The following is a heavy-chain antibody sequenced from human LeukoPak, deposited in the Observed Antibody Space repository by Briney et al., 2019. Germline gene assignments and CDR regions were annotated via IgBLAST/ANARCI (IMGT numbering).Heavy chain of an antibody. Sequence: GGSLRLSCAASGFTFSNYAMNWVRQAPGKGLEWVSVIRSSGGGYSTYYEDCVKVQGTISRDNSKNTLYLQMNSLRAEDTAVYYCARGGKIAVVGTRSPQYFHHWGQGTLVTVSS. J-gene: IGHJ1*01. CDR2: IRSSGGGYST. V-gene: IGHV3-23*01. CDR3: ARGGKIAVVGTRSPQYFHH. D-gene: IGHD6-19*01. CDR1: GFTFSNYA.